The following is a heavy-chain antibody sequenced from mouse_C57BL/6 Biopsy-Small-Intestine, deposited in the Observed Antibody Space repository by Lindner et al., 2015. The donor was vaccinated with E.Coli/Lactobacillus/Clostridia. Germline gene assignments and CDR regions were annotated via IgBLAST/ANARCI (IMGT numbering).Heavy chain of an antibody. J-gene: IGHJ3*01. V-gene: IGHV1-82*01. CDR2: IYPGDGDT. CDR3: AIGDYGLAY. CDR1: GYIFSNSW. D-gene: IGHD2-13*01. Sequence: VQLQESGPELVKPGASVKISCKASGYIFSNSWMNWVKQRPGKGLELIGRIYPGDGDTYYNGKFKGKATLTADKSSSTAYMQLSSLTSEDSAVYFCAIGDYGLAYWGQGTLVTVSA.